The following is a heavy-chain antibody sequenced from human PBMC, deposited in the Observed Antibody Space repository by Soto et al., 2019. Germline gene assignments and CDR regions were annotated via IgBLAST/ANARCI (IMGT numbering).Heavy chain of an antibody. CDR1: GYTFIRYG. J-gene: IGHJ6*02. Sequence: QVQLVQSAAEVKKPGASVKVSCKASGYTFIRYGITWVRQAPGQGLEWMGWISPYNDNTNYAQKLQGRVTMTTDTTTRKVYVELRSLRSGDTAVYCCARGGYYDNVWGKLNPYGLDVWGQGATVTVSS. CDR3: ARGGYYDNVWGKLNPYGLDV. V-gene: IGHV1-18*01. CDR2: ISPYNDNT. D-gene: IGHD3-16*01.